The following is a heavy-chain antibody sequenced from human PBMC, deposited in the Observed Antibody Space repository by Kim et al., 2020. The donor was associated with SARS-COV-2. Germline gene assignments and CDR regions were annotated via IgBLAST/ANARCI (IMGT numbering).Heavy chain of an antibody. D-gene: IGHD3-16*01. CDR1: GFTVSSNY. J-gene: IGHJ4*02. CDR2: IYSGGST. Sequence: GGSLRLSCAASGFTVSSNYMSWVRQAPGKGLEWVSVIYSGGSTYYADSVKGRFTISRDNSKNTLYLQMNSLRAEDTAVYYCARDRGEYYFDYWGQGTLVTVSS. CDR3: ARDRGEYYFDY. V-gene: IGHV3-53*01.